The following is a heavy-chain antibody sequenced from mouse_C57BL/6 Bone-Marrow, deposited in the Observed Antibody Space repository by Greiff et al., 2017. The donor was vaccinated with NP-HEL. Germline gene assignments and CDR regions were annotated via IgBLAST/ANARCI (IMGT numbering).Heavy chain of an antibody. D-gene: IGHD1-1*01. CDR3: TSGEYYGRDY. CDR1: GFNIKDDY. V-gene: IGHV14-4*01. J-gene: IGHJ2*01. CDR2: IDPENGDT. Sequence: EVKLMESGAELVRPGASVKLSCTASGFNIKDDYMHWVKQRPEQGLEWIGWIDPENGDTEYASKFQGKATITADTSSNTAYLQLSSLTSEDTAVYYCTSGEYYGRDYWGQGTTLTVSS.